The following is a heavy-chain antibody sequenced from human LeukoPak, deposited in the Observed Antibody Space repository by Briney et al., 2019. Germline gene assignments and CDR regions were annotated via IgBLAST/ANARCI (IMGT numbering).Heavy chain of an antibody. J-gene: IGHJ4*02. CDR3: AREDDYVWGSYRPNFDY. D-gene: IGHD3-16*02. Sequence: ASVKVSCKASGYTFTCYYMHWVRQAPGQGLEWMGWINPNSGGTNYAQKFQGRVTMTRDTSISTAYMELSRLRSDDTAVYYCAREDDYVWGSYRPNFDYWGQGTLVTVSS. CDR1: GYTFTCYY. V-gene: IGHV1-2*02. CDR2: INPNSGGT.